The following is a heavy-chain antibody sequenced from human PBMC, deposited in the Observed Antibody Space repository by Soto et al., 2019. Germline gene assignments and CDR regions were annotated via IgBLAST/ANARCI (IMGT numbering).Heavy chain of an antibody. Sequence: GGSLRLSCAASGFTFSSYGMHWVRQAPGKGLEWVAVISYDGSNKYYADSVKGRFTISRDNSKNTLYLQMNSLRAEDTAVYYCAKGTYYYDSSGYYDLSGYWGQGT. CDR3: AKGTYYYDSSGYYDLSGY. CDR2: ISYDGSNK. CDR1: GFTFSSYG. V-gene: IGHV3-30*18. D-gene: IGHD3-22*01. J-gene: IGHJ4*02.